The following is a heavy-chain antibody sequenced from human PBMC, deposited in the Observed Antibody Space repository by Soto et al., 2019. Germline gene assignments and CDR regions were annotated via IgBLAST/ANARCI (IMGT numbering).Heavy chain of an antibody. Sequence: GGSLRLSCAASGFTFSSYAMHWVRQAPGKGLEWVAVILYDGTNKYYADSVKGRFTISRDNSKNTLYLQMNSLRGEDTGVYYCAKARISGWPRSFGNWGQGTLVTVSS. CDR1: GFTFSSYA. CDR3: AKARISGWPRSFGN. D-gene: IGHD6-19*01. CDR2: ILYDGTNK. J-gene: IGHJ4*02. V-gene: IGHV3-30*18.